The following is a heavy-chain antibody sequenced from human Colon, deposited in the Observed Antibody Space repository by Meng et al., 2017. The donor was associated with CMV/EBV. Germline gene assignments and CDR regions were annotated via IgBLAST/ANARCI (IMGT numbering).Heavy chain of an antibody. CDR1: GFILSDYY. Sequence: VHLVQSGGGLVGPGGSLRLSCAASGFILSDYYMTWIREAPGKGLEWVSYISPTGSDTNYADSVRGRFTISRDNAKNSLFLQMSSLTAEDTAVYYCVKGHTMINPWGQGTLVTVSS. V-gene: IGHV3-11*05. J-gene: IGHJ5*02. CDR3: VKGHTMINP. CDR2: ISPTGSDT. D-gene: IGHD3-16*01.